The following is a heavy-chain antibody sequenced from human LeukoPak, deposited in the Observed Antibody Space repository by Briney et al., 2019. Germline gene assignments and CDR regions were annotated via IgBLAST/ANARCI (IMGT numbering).Heavy chain of an antibody. J-gene: IGHJ6*02. Sequence: GASVKVSCKASGYTFTSYGISWVRQAPGQGLEWMGWISAYNGNTNYAQKLQGRDTMATDTSTSTAYMELRSLRSDDTAVYYCAKEYSSGWSTLAYYDGMDVWGQGTTVTVSS. CDR3: AKEYSSGWSTLAYYDGMDV. D-gene: IGHD6-19*01. CDR2: ISAYNGNT. V-gene: IGHV1-18*01. CDR1: GYTFTSYG.